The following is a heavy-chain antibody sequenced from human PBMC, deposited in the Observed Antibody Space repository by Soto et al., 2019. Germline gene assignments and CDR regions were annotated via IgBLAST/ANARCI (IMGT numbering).Heavy chain of an antibody. CDR1: GGSINIYY. CDR2: IYYSGRT. CDR3: ARESAGSGKNNWFDP. J-gene: IGHJ5*02. V-gene: IGHV4-59*01. Sequence: SETLSLTCTVSGGSINIYYWSWIRQPPGKGLEWIGYIYYSGRTSYNPSLKSRVTISVDTSKNQFSLKLNSVTAADTAVYYCARESAGSGKNNWFDPWGQGTLVTVSS. D-gene: IGHD3-10*01.